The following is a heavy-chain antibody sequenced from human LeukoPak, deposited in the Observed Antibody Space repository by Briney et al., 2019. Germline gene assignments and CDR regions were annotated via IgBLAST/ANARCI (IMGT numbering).Heavy chain of an antibody. V-gene: IGHV3-15*01. Sequence: GGSLRLSCAASGFTFSNAWMSWVRQAPGKGLEWVGRIKSKTDGGTTDYAAPVKGRFTISRDDSKNTLYLQMNSLKTEDTAVYYCARDQYVGFLERYYYGMDVWGQGTTVTVSS. CDR2: IKSKTDGGTT. D-gene: IGHD3-3*01. J-gene: IGHJ6*02. CDR1: GFTFSNAW. CDR3: ARDQYVGFLERYYYGMDV.